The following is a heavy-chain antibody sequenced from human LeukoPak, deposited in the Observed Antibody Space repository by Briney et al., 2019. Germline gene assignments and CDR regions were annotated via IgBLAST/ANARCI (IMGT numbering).Heavy chain of an antibody. V-gene: IGHV3-30-3*01. J-gene: IGHJ4*02. Sequence: PGGSLRLSCAASGFTFSSYAMHWVRQAPGKGLEWVAVISYDGSNKYYADSVKGRFTISRDNSKNTLYLQMNSLRAEDTAVYYCARDDIVVVPAATKIFDYWGQGTLVTVSS. CDR2: ISYDGSNK. D-gene: IGHD2-2*01. CDR1: GFTFSSYA. CDR3: ARDDIVVVPAATKIFDY.